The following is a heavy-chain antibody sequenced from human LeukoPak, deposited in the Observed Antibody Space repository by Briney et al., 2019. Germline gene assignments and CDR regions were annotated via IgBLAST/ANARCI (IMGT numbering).Heavy chain of an antibody. J-gene: IGHJ4*02. CDR3: ARVRQDPYSSSWSRVFDY. CDR1: GGSISSYY. V-gene: IGHV3-53*01. Sequence: ETLSLTCTVSGGSISSYYWSWIRQPAGKGLEWVSVIYSGGSTYYADSVKGRFTISRDNSKNTLYLQMSSLRAEDTAVYYCARVRQDPYSSSWSRVFDYWGQGTLVTVSS. CDR2: IYSGGST. D-gene: IGHD6-13*01.